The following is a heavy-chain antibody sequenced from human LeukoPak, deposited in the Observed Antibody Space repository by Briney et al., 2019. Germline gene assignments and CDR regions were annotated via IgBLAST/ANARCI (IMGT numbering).Heavy chain of an antibody. V-gene: IGHV3-30*03. CDR1: GFSFRSYV. CDR3: ARGFYGAGSYRWFHP. J-gene: IGHJ5*02. CDR2: ISYDGSNV. Sequence: GGSLRLSCAASGFSFRSYVMHWVRQTLGKGLEWVAVISYDGSNVNYTDSVKGRFIISRDNSKHTLYLQMNSLRAEDTAVYYCARGFYGAGSYRWFHPWGQGALVTVSS. D-gene: IGHD3-10*01.